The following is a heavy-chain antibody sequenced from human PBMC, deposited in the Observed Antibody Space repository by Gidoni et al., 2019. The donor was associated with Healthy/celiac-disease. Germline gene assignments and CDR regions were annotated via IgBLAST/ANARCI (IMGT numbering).Heavy chain of an antibody. CDR3: ARDPLRRDGYYSDYFDY. CDR1: GGTFSSHT. V-gene: IGHV1-69*08. CDR2: IIPILGIA. D-gene: IGHD5-12*01. J-gene: IGHJ4*02. Sequence: QVQGAQSGAEGKKPGSSGTVPRQASGGTFSSHTISWVRQAPGQGLEWMGRIIPILGIANYAPTFQGRVTITADKSTSPAYMELSSLRAEDTAVYYCARDPLRRDGYYSDYFDYWGQGTLVTVSS.